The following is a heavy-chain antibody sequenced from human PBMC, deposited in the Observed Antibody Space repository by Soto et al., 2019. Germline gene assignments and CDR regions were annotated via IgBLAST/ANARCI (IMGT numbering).Heavy chain of an antibody. V-gene: IGHV3-33*01. CDR1: GFTFSSYG. CDR2: IWYDGSNK. D-gene: IGHD3-22*01. J-gene: IGHJ4*02. CDR3: ARDRGYYYDSSGHPYYFDY. Sequence: TVGSLRLSCAASGFTFSSYGMHWVRQAPGKGLEWVAVIWYDGSNKYYADSVKGRFTISRDNSKNTLYLQMNSLRAEDTAVYYCARDRGYYYDSSGHPYYFDYWGQGTLVTVSS.